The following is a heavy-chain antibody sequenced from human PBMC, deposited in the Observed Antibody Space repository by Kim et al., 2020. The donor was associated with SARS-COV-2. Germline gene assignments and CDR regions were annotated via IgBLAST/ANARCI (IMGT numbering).Heavy chain of an antibody. D-gene: IGHD3-22*01. Sequence: VKSRFTISRDNAKNTMYLQMSSLRPEDTAVYYCARAGDHGMHGYYGFFHHCGQGALVTVSS. J-gene: IGHJ1*01. V-gene: IGHV3-74*01. CDR3: ARAGDHGMHGYYGFFHH.